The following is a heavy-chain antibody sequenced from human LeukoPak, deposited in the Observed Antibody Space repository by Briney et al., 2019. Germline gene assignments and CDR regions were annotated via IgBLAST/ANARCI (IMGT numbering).Heavy chain of an antibody. CDR3: ARELGYCSSTSCYVYYYYYGMDV. CDR2: IIPIFGTA. Sequence: SVKVSCKASGGTFSSYAISRVRQAPGQGLEWMGGIIPIFGTANYAQKFQGRVTITADESASTAYMELSSLRSEDTAVYYCARELGYCSSTSCYVYYYYYGMDVWGQGTTVTVSS. D-gene: IGHD2-2*01. J-gene: IGHJ6*02. V-gene: IGHV1-69*13. CDR1: GGTFSSYA.